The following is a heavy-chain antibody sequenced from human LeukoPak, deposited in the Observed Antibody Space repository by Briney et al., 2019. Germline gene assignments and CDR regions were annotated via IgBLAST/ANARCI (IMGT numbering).Heavy chain of an antibody. V-gene: IGHV1-69*13. CDR3: ARAKDSSSSYYYYYMDV. D-gene: IGHD6-6*01. J-gene: IGHJ6*03. CDR2: IIPIFGTA. CDR1: GGTFSSYA. Sequence: SVKVSCKASGGTFSSYAISWVRQAPGQGLEWMGGIIPIFGTANYAQKFQGRVTITADESTSTAYMELSSLRSEDTAVYYCARAKDSSSSYYYYYMDVWGKGTTVTVSS.